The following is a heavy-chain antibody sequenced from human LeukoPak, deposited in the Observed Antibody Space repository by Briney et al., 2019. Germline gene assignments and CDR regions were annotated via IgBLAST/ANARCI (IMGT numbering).Heavy chain of an antibody. Sequence: QAGRSLRLSCAASGFTFDNYAMHWVRQAPGKGLEWVSGISWNSGTIAYADSVKGRFTISRDNAKNSLYLQMNSLRPEDTALNYCAKDGYYYGMDVWGQGTTVTVSS. CDR1: GFTFDNYA. CDR2: ISWNSGTI. V-gene: IGHV3-9*01. CDR3: AKDGYYYGMDV. J-gene: IGHJ6*02.